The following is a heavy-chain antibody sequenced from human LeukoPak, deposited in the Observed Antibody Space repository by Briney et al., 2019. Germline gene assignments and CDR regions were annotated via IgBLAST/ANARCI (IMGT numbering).Heavy chain of an antibody. CDR1: GYTFTDYY. V-gene: IGHV1-2*02. D-gene: IGHD5-24*01. CDR2: INPISGDT. Sequence: ASVKVSCKASGYTFTDYYMYWVRQAPGQGLEWMGWINPISGDTNYPQKFQGRVTMTRATSISTAYMELSSLRSEDTAVYYCARVPREMATAMYAFNSWGQGTMVTVSS. J-gene: IGHJ3*02. CDR3: ARVPREMATAMYAFNS.